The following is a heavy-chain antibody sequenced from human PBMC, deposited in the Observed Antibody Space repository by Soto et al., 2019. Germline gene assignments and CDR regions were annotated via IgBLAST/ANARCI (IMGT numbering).Heavy chain of an antibody. CDR1: GYTFTGYY. CDR2: INPNSGGT. D-gene: IGHD3-9*01. J-gene: IGHJ3*02. V-gene: IGHV1-2*04. CDR3: ARGSGLRYFDWLSDLDAFDI. Sequence: ASVKVSCKASGYTFTGYYMHWVRHAPGQGLEWMGWINPNSGGTNYAQKFQGWVTMTRDTSISTAYMELSRLRSDDTAVYYCARGSGLRYFDWLSDLDAFDIWGQGTMVTVSS.